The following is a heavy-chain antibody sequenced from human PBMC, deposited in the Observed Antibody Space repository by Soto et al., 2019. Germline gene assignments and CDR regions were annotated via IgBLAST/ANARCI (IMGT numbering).Heavy chain of an antibody. D-gene: IGHD3-3*01. CDR2: ISGSTI. CDR3: ARVEHGITILTT. J-gene: IGHJ5*02. CDR1: GFTFSSYA. V-gene: IGHV3-23*01. Sequence: EVQLLESGGGLVQPGGSLRLSCAASGFTFSSYAMSWVRQAPGKGLEWVSAISGSTIYYADSVKGRFTISRDNAKNSLYLQMNSLRAEDTAVYYCARVEHGITILTTWGQGTLVTVSS.